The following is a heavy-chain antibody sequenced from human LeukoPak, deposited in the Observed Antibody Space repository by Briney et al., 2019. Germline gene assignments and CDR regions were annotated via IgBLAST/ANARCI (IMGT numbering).Heavy chain of an antibody. CDR3: ARRQGITGPFDY. Sequence: RSGESLKISCKGSGYSFTSYWIGGVRQMPGKGVEWMGFIYPGYSDTRYSPSFQGQVTISADKSISTAYLQWSSLKASDTAMYYCARRQGITGPFDYWGQGTLVTVSS. D-gene: IGHD1-20*01. CDR2: IYPGYSDT. V-gene: IGHV5-51*01. J-gene: IGHJ4*02. CDR1: GYSFTSYW.